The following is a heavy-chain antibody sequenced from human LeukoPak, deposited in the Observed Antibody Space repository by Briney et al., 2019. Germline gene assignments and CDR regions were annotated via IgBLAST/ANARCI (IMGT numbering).Heavy chain of an antibody. Sequence: PGGSLRLSCAASGFTFSNYWMIWVRQAPGKRLEWVGNIKQDGSEKRYADSVRGRFTISRDNAQTSLYLQMNSLRAEDTAVYYCARASDPRLQLTGGQGTLVTV. CDR3: ARASDPRLQLT. J-gene: IGHJ4*02. V-gene: IGHV3-7*05. CDR1: GFTFSNYW. CDR2: IKQDGSEK. D-gene: IGHD1-1*01.